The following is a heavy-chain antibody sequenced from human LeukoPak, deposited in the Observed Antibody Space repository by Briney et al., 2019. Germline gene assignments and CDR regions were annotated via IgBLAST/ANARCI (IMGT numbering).Heavy chain of an antibody. J-gene: IGHJ6*04. V-gene: IGHV3-21*01. CDR2: ISSSSSYI. CDR3: ARNYGSGSYLDYYYGMDV. Sequence: GGSLRLSCAASGFTFSSYSMNWVRQAPGKGLGWVSSISSSSSYIYYADSVKGRFTISRDNAKNSLYLQMNSLRAEDTAVYYCARNYGSGSYLDYYYGMDVWGKGTTVTVSS. CDR1: GFTFSSYS. D-gene: IGHD3-10*01.